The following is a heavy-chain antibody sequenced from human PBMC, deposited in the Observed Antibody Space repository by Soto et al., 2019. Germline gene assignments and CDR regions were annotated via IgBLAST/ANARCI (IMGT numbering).Heavy chain of an antibody. D-gene: IGHD3-10*01. J-gene: IGHJ5*02. CDR2: ISAYNGNT. V-gene: IGHV1-18*01. CDR1: GYTFTSYG. Sequence: QVQLVQSGAEVKKPGASVKVSCKASGYTFTSYGISWVRQAPGQGLEWMGWISAYNGNTNYAQKLQGRVPMTAATSTSTAYMKWRSRRSDDTAVYYCERSKKTRDTMVRGQAWFDPWGQGTLVTVS. CDR3: ERSKKTRDTMVRGQAWFDP.